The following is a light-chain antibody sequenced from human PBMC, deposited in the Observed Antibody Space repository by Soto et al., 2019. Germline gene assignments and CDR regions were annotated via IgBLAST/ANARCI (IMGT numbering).Light chain of an antibody. V-gene: IGKV1-27*01. Sequence: DIQMTQSPSSLSASVGDRVTITCRASQGISNYLAWYQQKPGKGPKLLIYAASTLQSGVPSRFTGSGSGTDFTLTISSLQPEDVATYYCQKYNSATFTFGPGPKVDIX. CDR2: AAS. J-gene: IGKJ3*01. CDR3: QKYNSATFT. CDR1: QGISNY.